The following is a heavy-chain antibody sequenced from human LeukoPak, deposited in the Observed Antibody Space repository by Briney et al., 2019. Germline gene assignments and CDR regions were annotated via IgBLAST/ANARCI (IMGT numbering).Heavy chain of an antibody. V-gene: IGHV1-2*02. J-gene: IGHJ4*02. CDR3: ARDYCSSTSCYDYFDY. CDR1: GYTFTGYY. CDR2: INPNSGGT. Sequence: GASVKVSCKASGYTFTGYYMHWVRQAPGQGLEWMGWINPNSGGTNYAQKFQGRVTMTRDTSISTAYMELSRLRSDDTAVYYCARDYCSSTSCYDYFDYWGQGTLVTVSS. D-gene: IGHD2-2*01.